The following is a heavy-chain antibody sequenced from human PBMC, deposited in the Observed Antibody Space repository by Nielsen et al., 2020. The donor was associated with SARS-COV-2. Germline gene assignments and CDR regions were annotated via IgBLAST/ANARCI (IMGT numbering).Heavy chain of an antibody. CDR1: GFTFSSYW. D-gene: IGHD3-10*01. J-gene: IGHJ6*02. CDR2: IKQDGSEK. V-gene: IGHV3-7*03. Sequence: GESLKISCAASGFTFSSYWMSWVRQAPGKGLEWVANIKQDGSEKYYVDSVKGRFTISRDNAKNSLYLQMNSLRADDTARYYCAGGSGMGVWGQGTAVIVSS. CDR3: AGGSGMGV.